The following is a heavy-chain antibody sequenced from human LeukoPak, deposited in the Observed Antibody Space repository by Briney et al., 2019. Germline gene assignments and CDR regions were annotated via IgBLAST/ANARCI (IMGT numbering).Heavy chain of an antibody. Sequence: ASVKVSCKASGYTFTGYYMHWVRQAPGQGLEWMGWINPNSGGTNYAQKFQGRVTMTRDTSISTAYMELSRLRSDDTAVYYCAKSKGMIVVVTYRFDYWGQGTLVTVSS. J-gene: IGHJ4*02. CDR2: INPNSGGT. CDR3: AKSKGMIVVVTYRFDY. V-gene: IGHV1-2*02. CDR1: GYTFTGYY. D-gene: IGHD3-22*01.